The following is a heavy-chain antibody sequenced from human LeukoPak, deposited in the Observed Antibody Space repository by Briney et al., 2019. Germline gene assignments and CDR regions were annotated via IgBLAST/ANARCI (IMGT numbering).Heavy chain of an antibody. J-gene: IGHJ3*02. CDR1: GYTFTGYY. V-gene: IGHV1-2*06. CDR2: INPNSGGT. Sequence: ASVKVSCKASGYTFTGYYMHRVRQAPGQGLEWMGRINPNSGGTNYAQKFQGRVTMTRDTSISTAYMELSRLRSDDTAVYYCARPKDTYYYDSSGYSSAAFDIWGQGTMVTVSS. D-gene: IGHD3-22*01. CDR3: ARPKDTYYYDSSGYSSAAFDI.